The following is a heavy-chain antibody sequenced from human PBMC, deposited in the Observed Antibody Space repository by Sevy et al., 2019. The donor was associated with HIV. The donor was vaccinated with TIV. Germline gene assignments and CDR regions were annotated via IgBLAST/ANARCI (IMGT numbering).Heavy chain of an antibody. J-gene: IGHJ5*01. CDR1: GFTFDDYA. D-gene: IGHD6-19*01. V-gene: IGHV3-9*01. CDR2: SSWNSGSI. Sequence: GGSLRLSCVASGFTFDDYAMHWVRQAPAKGPEWVSGSSWNSGSIGYAESVKGRFTISRDNAKNSLYLQMNSLRVEDTALYYCAKGIGYSNGWYSWFDSWGQGTLVTVSS. CDR3: AKGIGYSNGWYSWFDS.